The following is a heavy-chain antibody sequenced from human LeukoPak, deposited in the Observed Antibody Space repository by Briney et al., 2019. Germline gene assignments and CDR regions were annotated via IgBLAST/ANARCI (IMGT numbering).Heavy chain of an antibody. V-gene: IGHV1-24*01. CDR1: GYILTELS. J-gene: IGHJ4*02. Sequence: ASVKVSCKVSGYILTELSMQWVRQAPGKGLEWMGGFDPEHGETIYAQKFQGRVTMTADTSADTAYMELSSLRSEDTAMYYCAKWELGYCSSSSCPFDYWGQGTLITVSS. CDR2: FDPEHGET. CDR3: AKWELGYCSSSSCPFDY. D-gene: IGHD2-2*01.